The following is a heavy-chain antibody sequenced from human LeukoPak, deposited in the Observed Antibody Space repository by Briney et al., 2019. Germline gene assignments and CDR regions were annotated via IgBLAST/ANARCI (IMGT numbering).Heavy chain of an antibody. CDR3: AKSSDDILTGYSLDY. CDR1: GFTFDDYA. D-gene: IGHD3-9*01. V-gene: IGHV3-9*01. J-gene: IGHJ4*02. Sequence: GRSLRLSCAASGFTFDDYAMHWVRQAPGKGLEGVSGISWNSGSIGYADSVKGRFTISRDNAKNSLYLQMNSLRAEDTALYYCAKSSDDILTGYSLDYWGQGTLVTVSS. CDR2: ISWNSGSI.